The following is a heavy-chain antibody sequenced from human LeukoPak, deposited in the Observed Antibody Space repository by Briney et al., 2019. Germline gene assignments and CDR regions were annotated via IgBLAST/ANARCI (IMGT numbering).Heavy chain of an antibody. D-gene: IGHD6-13*01. CDR1: GGSISSYY. Sequence: SETLSLTCTVSGGSISSYYWSWIRQPAGKGLEWIGRIYTSGSTNYNPSLKSRVTMSVDTSKNQFSLKLSSVTAADTAVYYCAASSWYGGDFDYWGQGTLVTVSS. CDR2: IYTSGST. V-gene: IGHV4-4*07. CDR3: AASSWYGGDFDY. J-gene: IGHJ4*02.